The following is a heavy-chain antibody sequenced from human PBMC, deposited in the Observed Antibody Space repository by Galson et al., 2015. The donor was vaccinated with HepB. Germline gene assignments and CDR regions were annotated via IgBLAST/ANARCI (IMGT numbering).Heavy chain of an antibody. CDR1: GFTVSSNY. D-gene: IGHD2-2*01. J-gene: IGHJ6*03. CDR3: ARDPLVVVPAAIGYYYYYYMDI. V-gene: IGHV3-7*03. CDR2: IKQDGSEK. Sequence: SLRLSCAASGFTVSSNYMSWVRQAPGKGLEWVANIKQDGSEKYYVDSVKGRFTISRDNAKNSLYLQMNSLRAEDTAVYYCARDPLVVVPAAIGYYYYYYMDIWGKGTTVTVSS.